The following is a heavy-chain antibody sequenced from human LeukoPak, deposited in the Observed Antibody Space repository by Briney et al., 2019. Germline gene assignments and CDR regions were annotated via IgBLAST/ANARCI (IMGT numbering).Heavy chain of an antibody. Sequence: SETLSLTCTVSGGSISSGGYYWSWIRQHPGKGLEWIGYIYYSGSTYYNPSLKSRVTISVDTSKNQFSLKLSSVTAADTAVYYCARDCSSGYYPDWYFDLWGRGTLVTVSS. CDR2: IYYSGST. D-gene: IGHD3-22*01. CDR3: ARDCSSGYYPDWYFDL. J-gene: IGHJ2*01. CDR1: GGSISSGGYY. V-gene: IGHV4-31*03.